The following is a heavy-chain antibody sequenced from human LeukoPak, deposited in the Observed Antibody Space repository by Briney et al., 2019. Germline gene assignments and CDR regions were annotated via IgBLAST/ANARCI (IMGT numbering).Heavy chain of an antibody. CDR2: INPSGGST. V-gene: IGHV1-46*01. J-gene: IGHJ3*02. D-gene: IGHD3-9*01. CDR1: GYTFTSYY. Sequence: GASVKVSCKASGYTFTSYYMHWVRRAPGQGLEWMGIINPSGGSTSYAQKFQGRVTMTRDTSTSTVYMELSSLRSEDTAVYYCARVREYYDILTGVVGGAFDIWGQGTMVTVSS. CDR3: ARVREYYDILTGVVGGAFDI.